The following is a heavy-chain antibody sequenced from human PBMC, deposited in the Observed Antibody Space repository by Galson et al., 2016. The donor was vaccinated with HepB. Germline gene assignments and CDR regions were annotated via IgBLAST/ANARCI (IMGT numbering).Heavy chain of an antibody. J-gene: IGHJ5*02. CDR3: ASGDSGSYRNYLDP. D-gene: IGHD1-26*01. CDR2: IFYDGSSK. CDR1: GFTFRSYG. V-gene: IGHV3-33*03. Sequence: SLRLSCAASGFTFRSYGMHWVRQAPGKGLEWVALIFYDGSSKYYADSVKGRFTISRDNSMNTVYLQMDSVRAEDTAMYFCASGDSGSYRNYLDPWGQGTMVIVSS.